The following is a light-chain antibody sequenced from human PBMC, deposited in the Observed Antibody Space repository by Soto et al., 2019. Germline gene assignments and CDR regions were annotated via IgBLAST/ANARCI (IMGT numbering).Light chain of an antibody. CDR3: QQYGSPIT. CDR1: QSINTY. J-gene: IGKJ5*01. CDR2: GAS. Sequence: ENVLTQSPATLSLSPGEGATLSCRASQSINTYLAWYQQKPGQAPRLLIYGASSRATGIPDRFSGSGSGTDFTLTISRLEPEDFAVYYCQQYGSPITFGQGTRLEIK. V-gene: IGKV3-20*01.